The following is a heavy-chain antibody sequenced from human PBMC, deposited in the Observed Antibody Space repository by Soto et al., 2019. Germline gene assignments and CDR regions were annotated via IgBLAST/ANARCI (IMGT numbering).Heavy chain of an antibody. CDR3: ARTKHGHYYYSGRDV. CDR1: GYSFTSYW. J-gene: IGHJ6*04. V-gene: IGHV5-51*01. Sequence: GESLKISCKGSGYSFTSYWIGWVRQMPGKGLEWMGIIYPGDSDTRYSPSFQGQVTISADKSISTAYLQWSSLKASDTAMYYCARTKHGHYYYSGRDVWGKGTTVTVPQ. D-gene: IGHD2-8*01. CDR2: IYPGDSDT.